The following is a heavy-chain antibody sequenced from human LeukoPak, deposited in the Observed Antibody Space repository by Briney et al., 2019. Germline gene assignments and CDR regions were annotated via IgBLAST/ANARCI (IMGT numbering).Heavy chain of an antibody. CDR1: GFTFSTFA. D-gene: IGHD2-15*01. CDR2: ISGSGGIT. J-gene: IGHJ4*02. Sequence: GGSLRLFCAASGFTFSTFAMTWVRQAPGKGLEWVSLISGSGGITYYADSVNGRFTISRDNSKNTLYLQMHSLRAEDTAVYYCAARPGEVAVPFDYWGQGTLVTVSS. CDR3: AARPGEVAVPFDY. V-gene: IGHV3-23*01.